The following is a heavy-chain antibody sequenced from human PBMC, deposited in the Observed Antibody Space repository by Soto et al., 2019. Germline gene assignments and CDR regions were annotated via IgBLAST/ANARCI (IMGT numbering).Heavy chain of an antibody. J-gene: IGHJ4*02. V-gene: IGHV4-59*08. D-gene: IGHD3-9*01. CDR3: AHKGPEDWPXDY. CDR2: IYYSGST. Sequence: PSETLSLTCTVSGGSISSYYWSWIRQTPGKGLEWIGYIYYSGSTNYNPSLKRQGTISVDTSKNQFSPNLSSVTAADTAVYSCAHKGPEDWPXDYWGQGTLVTVSS. CDR1: GGSISSYY.